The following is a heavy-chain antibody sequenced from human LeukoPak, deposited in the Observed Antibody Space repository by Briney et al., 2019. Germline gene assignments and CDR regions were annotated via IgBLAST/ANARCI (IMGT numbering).Heavy chain of an antibody. CDR3: ARAFSGGWSYSGMTP. D-gene: IGHD2-15*01. Sequence: ASVKVSCKASGYTFTGYYMHWVRQAPGQGLEWMGWINPNSGGTNYAQKFQGWVTMTRDTSISTAYMELSRLRSDDTAVYYCARAFSGGWSYSGMTPGAKGPRSPSPQ. CDR2: INPNSGGT. J-gene: IGHJ6*04. CDR1: GYTFTGYY. V-gene: IGHV1-2*04.